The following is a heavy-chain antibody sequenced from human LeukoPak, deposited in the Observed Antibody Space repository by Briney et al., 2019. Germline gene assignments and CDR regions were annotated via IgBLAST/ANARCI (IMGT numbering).Heavy chain of an antibody. D-gene: IGHD3-10*01. Sequence: PSETLSLTCTVSGGSISSYYWSWIRQPPGKGLEWIGYIYYSGSTNYNPSLKSRVTISVDTSKNQFSLKLSSVTAADTAVYYCARRDYSGSGSGDYWGQGTLVTVSS. J-gene: IGHJ4*02. CDR1: GGSISSYY. CDR3: ARRDYSGSGSGDY. CDR2: IYYSGST. V-gene: IGHV4-59*01.